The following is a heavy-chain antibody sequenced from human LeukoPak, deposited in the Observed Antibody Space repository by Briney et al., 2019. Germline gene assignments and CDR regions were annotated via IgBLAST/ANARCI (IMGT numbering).Heavy chain of an antibody. Sequence: SETLSLTCAVFGVSFSNYYWSWLRQPPGKGLEWIGEINHSGSTNYNPSLKSRVTISLDTSNNQFSLKLSSVTAADTAVYYCARRLAGFDYWGQGTLVTVSS. J-gene: IGHJ4*02. CDR3: ARRLAGFDY. CDR1: GVSFSNYY. V-gene: IGHV4-34*01. CDR2: INHSGST. D-gene: IGHD6-19*01.